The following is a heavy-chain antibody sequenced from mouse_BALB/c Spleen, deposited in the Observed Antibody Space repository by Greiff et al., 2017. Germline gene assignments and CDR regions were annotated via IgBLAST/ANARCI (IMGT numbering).Heavy chain of an antibody. J-gene: IGHJ4*01. V-gene: IGHV5-12-2*01. CDR3: ARGEILYAMDY. CDR1: GFTFSSYT. CDR2: ISNGGGST. Sequence: DVMLVESGGGLVQPGGSLKLSCAASGFTFSSYTMSWVRQTPEKRLEWVAYISNGGGSTYYPDTVKGRFTISRDNAKNTLYLQMSSLKSEDTAMYYCARGEILYAMDYWGQGTSVTVSS.